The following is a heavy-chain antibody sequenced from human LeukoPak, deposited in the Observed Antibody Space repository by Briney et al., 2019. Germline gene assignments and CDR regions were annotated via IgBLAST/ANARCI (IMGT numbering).Heavy chain of an antibody. CDR2: IYSGGST. CDR3: ARNGYTSGWYRN. J-gene: IGHJ4*02. CDR1: GFTVSSNY. D-gene: IGHD6-19*01. Sequence: GGSLRLSSAACGFTVSSNYMSWVRQAPGKGLEWVSTIYSGGSTYYADSVKGRFTISRDNSKNTLYLQMNSLRGEDTAVYYCARNGYTSGWYRNWGQGTLVTVSS. V-gene: IGHV3-53*01.